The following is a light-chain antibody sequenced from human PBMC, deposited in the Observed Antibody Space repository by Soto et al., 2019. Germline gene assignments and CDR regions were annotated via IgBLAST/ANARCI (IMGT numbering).Light chain of an antibody. Sequence: QSVLTQSPSTSGTPGQRVTISCSGSSSNIGSNTVNWYQQFPGTAPKLLMYSNNQRPSGVADRFSGSKSGTSASLAISGLQSEDEADYYCAAWDDSLNGPVFGGGTKLTVL. J-gene: IGLJ3*02. V-gene: IGLV1-44*01. CDR1: SSNIGSNT. CDR3: AAWDDSLNGPV. CDR2: SNN.